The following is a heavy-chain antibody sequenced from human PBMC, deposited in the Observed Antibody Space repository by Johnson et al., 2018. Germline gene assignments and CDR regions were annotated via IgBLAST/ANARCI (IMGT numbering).Heavy chain of an antibody. D-gene: IGHD3-22*01. J-gene: IGHJ1*01. V-gene: IGHV3-48*01. CDR2: ISSSSRTI. CDR1: GLSFSSYS. CDR3: ARVTTDFYVSSGYGLQH. Sequence: VQLVQSGGGLVQPGGSLRLSCEATGLSFSSYSLNWVRQAPGKGLEWISYISSSSRTIYYADSVKGRFTISRDDAKNSLYLQMNSLIAEDTAVYYCARVTTDFYVSSGYGLQHWGQGTLVTVSS.